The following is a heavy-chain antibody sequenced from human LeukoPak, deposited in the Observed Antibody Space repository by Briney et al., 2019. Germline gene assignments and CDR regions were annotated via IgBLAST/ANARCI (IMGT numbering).Heavy chain of an antibody. V-gene: IGHV1-2*02. Sequence: GASVKVSCKASGYTFTGYYMHWVRQAPGQGLEWMGWINPNSGGTNYAQKFQGRVTMTRDTSISTAYMELSRLRSDDTAVYYYARDYCSGGSCYSEFFRFDPWGQGTLVTVSS. CDR1: GYTFTGYY. J-gene: IGHJ5*02. CDR3: ARDYCSGGSCYSEFFRFDP. CDR2: INPNSGGT. D-gene: IGHD2-15*01.